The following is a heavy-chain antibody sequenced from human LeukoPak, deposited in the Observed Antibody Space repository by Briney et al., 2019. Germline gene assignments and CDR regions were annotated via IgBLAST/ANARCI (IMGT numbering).Heavy chain of an antibody. D-gene: IGHD2-8*01. CDR2: IYYSGST. V-gene: IGHV4-59*01. CDR1: GGSISSYY. Sequence: SETLSLTCAVSGGSISSYYWSWIRQPPGKGLEWIGYIYYSGSTNYNPSLKSRVTISVDTSKNQFSLKLSSVTAADTAVYYCASSNPRAFDYWGQGTLVTVSS. CDR3: ASSNPRAFDY. J-gene: IGHJ4*02.